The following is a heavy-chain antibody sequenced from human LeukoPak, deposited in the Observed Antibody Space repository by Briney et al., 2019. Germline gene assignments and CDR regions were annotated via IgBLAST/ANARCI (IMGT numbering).Heavy chain of an antibody. D-gene: IGHD1-26*01. CDR2: ISYDGSNK. V-gene: IGHV3-30*18. CDR3: AKLPRNSGSFDY. Sequence: PGGSLRLSCAASGFSFRTYSMNWVRQAPGKGLEWVAVISYDGSNKYYADYVKGRFTISRDNSKNTLYPQMNSLRAEDTAVYYCAKLPRNSGSFDYWGQGTLVTVSS. CDR1: GFSFRTYS. J-gene: IGHJ4*02.